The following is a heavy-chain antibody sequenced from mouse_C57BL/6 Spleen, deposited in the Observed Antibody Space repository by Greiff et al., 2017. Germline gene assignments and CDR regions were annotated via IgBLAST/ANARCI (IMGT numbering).Heavy chain of an antibody. D-gene: IGHD1-1*01. CDR2: IYPGNSDT. CDR3: TRSVITTVVATGDY. Sequence: VQLQQSGTVLARPGASVKMSCKTSGYTFTSYWMHWVKQRPGQGLEWIGAIYPGNSDTSYNQKFKGKAKLTAVTSASTAYMELSSLTNEDSAVYYCTRSVITTVVATGDYWGQGTTLTVSS. J-gene: IGHJ2*01. CDR1: GYTFTSYW. V-gene: IGHV1-5*01.